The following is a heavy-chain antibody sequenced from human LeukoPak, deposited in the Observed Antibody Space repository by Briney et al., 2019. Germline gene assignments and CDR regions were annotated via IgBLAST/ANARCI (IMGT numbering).Heavy chain of an antibody. V-gene: IGHV3-21*06. D-gene: IGHD2-8*02. Sequence: SGGSLRLSCAASGFTFTDYNLNWVRQAPGKGLEWVSYISSNEGYIYYADSVQGRFTVSRDNARNSLYLQMNSLRVDDTAVYYCARSASGPLDYWGQGTLVTVSS. CDR2: ISSNEGYI. CDR1: GFTFTDYN. CDR3: ARSASGPLDY. J-gene: IGHJ4*02.